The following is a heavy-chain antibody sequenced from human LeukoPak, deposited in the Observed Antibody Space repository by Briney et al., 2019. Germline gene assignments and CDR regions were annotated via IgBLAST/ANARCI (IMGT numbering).Heavy chain of an antibody. V-gene: IGHV3-48*03. D-gene: IGHD3-10*01. CDR3: ARVRKDIQSMVRGQNYYYYYMDV. CDR1: GFTFSGYV. CDR2: ISGSGGVI. Sequence: GGSLRVSCAASGFTFSGYVVSWGRHAPRKRVWWGSYISGSGGVIYYTESVKGRLTISGDNAKNSLYLQMNSLRAEDTAVYYCARVRKDIQSMVRGQNYYYYYMDVWGKGTTVTISS. J-gene: IGHJ6*03.